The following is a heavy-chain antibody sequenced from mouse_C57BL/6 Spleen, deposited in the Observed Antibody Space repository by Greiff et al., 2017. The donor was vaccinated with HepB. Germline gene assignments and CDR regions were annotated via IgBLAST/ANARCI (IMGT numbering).Heavy chain of an antibody. CDR2: ISDGGSYT. CDR3: ARTSNWEGAMDY. D-gene: IGHD4-1*01. CDR1: GFTFSSYA. V-gene: IGHV5-4*01. Sequence: EVQGVESGGGLVKPGGSLKLSCAASGFTFSSYAMSWVRQTPEKRLEWVATISDGGSYTYYPDNVKGRFTISRDNAKNNLYLQMSHLKSEDTAMYYCARTSNWEGAMDYWGQGTSVTVSS. J-gene: IGHJ4*01.